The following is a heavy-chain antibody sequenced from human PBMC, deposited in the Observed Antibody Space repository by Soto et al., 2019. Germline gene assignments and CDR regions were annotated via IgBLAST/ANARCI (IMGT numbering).Heavy chain of an antibody. CDR1: GDSVTSVNDY. J-gene: IGHJ6*02. CDR3: ARGVGFGYYYYHMDL. Sequence: QVQLQESGPGLVKPSETLSLTCTVSGDSVTSVNDYWSWIRQPPGKGLEWIGYIYYSGSADYNPSLGSRVTISIDTSKNQFSLKLTSVTAADTAVYYCARGVGFGYYYYHMDLWGQGTTVTVSS. D-gene: IGHD3-10*01. V-gene: IGHV4-61*01. CDR2: IYYSGSA.